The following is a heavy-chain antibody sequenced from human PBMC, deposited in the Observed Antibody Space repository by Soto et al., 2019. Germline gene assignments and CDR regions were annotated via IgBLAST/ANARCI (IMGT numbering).Heavy chain of an antibody. CDR3: GRGRSGQIVVFY. Sequence: ASVKVSCKASGYTFTGHYIHWVRQAPEQGPEWMGEIGPESGATRYAQKFQGRVTMTRDTSITTVYMELKNLSPDDTAVYYCGRGRSGQIVVFYWGQGTPVTAPQ. CDR1: GYTFTGHY. CDR2: IGPESGAT. D-gene: IGHD1-26*01. V-gene: IGHV1-2*02. J-gene: IGHJ4*02.